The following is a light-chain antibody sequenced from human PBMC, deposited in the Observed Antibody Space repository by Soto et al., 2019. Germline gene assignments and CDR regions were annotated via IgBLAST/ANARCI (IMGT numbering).Light chain of an antibody. CDR1: QTITTY. Sequence: DIQMTQSPSSLSASVGDRVTITCRASQTITTYLNWYQHKPGKAPKLLIYAAISLQSGVLSRLSGSGSGTDFTLTISSLQPEDFATYYCQQTYSTPHTFGQGTKVDIK. V-gene: IGKV1-39*01. J-gene: IGKJ2*01. CDR2: AAI. CDR3: QQTYSTPHT.